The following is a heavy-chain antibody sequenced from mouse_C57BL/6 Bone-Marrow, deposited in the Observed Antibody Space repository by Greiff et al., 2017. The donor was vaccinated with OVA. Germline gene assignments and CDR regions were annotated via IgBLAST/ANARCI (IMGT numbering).Heavy chain of an antibody. CDR3: ARMVARYFDV. V-gene: IGHV1-81*01. CDR1: GYTFTSYG. CDR2: IYPRSGNT. D-gene: IGHD1-1*02. Sequence: VQLQESGAELARPGASVKLSCKASGYTFTSYGISWVKQRTGQGLEWIGEIYPRSGNTYYNEKFKGKATLTADKSSSTAYMELRSLTSEDSAVYFCARMVARYFDVWGTGTTVTVSS. J-gene: IGHJ1*03.